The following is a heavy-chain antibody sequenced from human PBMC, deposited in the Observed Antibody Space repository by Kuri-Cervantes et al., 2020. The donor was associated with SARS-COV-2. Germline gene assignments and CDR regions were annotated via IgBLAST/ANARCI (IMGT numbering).Heavy chain of an antibody. CDR3: ASMGDSSSYDI. CDR1: GFSFSGSA. Sequence: SVKVSCKTSGFSFSGSAIQWVRQARGQRLEWMGGIIPILGIANYAQKFQGRVTITADKSTSTAYMELSSLRSEDTAVYYCASMGDSSSYDIWGQGTMVTVSS. D-gene: IGHD6-6*01. CDR2: IIPILGIA. V-gene: IGHV1-69*10. J-gene: IGHJ3*02.